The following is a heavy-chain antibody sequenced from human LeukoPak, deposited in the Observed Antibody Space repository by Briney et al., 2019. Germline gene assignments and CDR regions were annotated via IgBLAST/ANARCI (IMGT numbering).Heavy chain of an antibody. V-gene: IGHV1-2*02. CDR3: ARDKGLRFLEWLPHLHY. CDR1: GYTFTGYY. CDR2: INPNSGGT. D-gene: IGHD3-3*01. Sequence: ASVKVSCKASGYTFTGYYMHWVRQAPGQGLEWMGWINPNSGGTNYAQKFQGRVTMTRDTSISTAYMELSRLRSDDTAVYYCARDKGLRFLEWLPHLHYWGQGTLVTVSS. J-gene: IGHJ4*02.